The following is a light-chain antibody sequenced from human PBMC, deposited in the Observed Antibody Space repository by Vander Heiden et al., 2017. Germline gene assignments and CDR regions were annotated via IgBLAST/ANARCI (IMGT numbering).Light chain of an antibody. CDR2: EAS. CDR1: QDISNY. CDR3: QQYDNRPIT. Sequence: DIQMTQSPPSLSASVGDRVNITCRDSQDISNYLNWYQQKPGKAPKLLIYEASNLETGVPSRFSGRGSGTDFTFTISSLQPEDIATYYCQQYDNRPITFGQGTRLEIK. V-gene: IGKV1-33*01. J-gene: IGKJ5*01.